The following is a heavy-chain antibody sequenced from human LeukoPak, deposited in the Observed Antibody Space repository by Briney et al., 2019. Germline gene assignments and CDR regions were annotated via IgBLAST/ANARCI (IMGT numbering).Heavy chain of an antibody. Sequence: GGSLRLSCAPSGFTFNNHGMHWVRQAPGKGLEWVAFIRDDGSIKYYADSVKGRFTISRDNSKNTLSLQMNSLRAEDTAVYYCAKDRGRRIVVVPATKWGTFDYWGQGTLVTVSS. V-gene: IGHV3-30*02. CDR2: IRDDGSIK. J-gene: IGHJ4*02. CDR3: AKDRGRRIVVVPATKWGTFDY. CDR1: GFTFNNHG. D-gene: IGHD2-2*01.